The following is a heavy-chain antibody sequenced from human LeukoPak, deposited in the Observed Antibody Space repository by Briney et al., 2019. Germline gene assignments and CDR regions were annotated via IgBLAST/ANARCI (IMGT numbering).Heavy chain of an antibody. CDR2: SGDSDGST. Sequence: PGGSLRLSCAASGFTLSGSGVSWVRQAPGKGLEWISSSGDSDGSTYYADSLKGRFTISRDNSKNTLYLQMNNLRAEDTAVYYCAKGGCRGTCNPLAYWGQGALVTVSP. D-gene: IGHD2-15*01. J-gene: IGHJ4*02. CDR1: GFTLSGSG. V-gene: IGHV3-23*01. CDR3: AKGGCRGTCNPLAY.